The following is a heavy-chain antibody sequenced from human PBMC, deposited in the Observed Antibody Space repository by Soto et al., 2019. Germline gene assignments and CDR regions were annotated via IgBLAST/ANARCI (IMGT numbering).Heavy chain of an antibody. CDR1: GFTFDDYT. D-gene: IGHD6-13*01. CDR3: AKDILGIAGVPGYFDY. CDR2: ISWDGGST. J-gene: IGHJ4*02. Sequence: GGSLRLSCAASGFTFDDYTMHWVRQAPGKGLEWVSLISWDGGSTYYADSVKGRFTISRDNSKNSLYLQMNSLRTEDTALYYCAKDILGIAGVPGYFDYWGQGTLVTVSS. V-gene: IGHV3-43*01.